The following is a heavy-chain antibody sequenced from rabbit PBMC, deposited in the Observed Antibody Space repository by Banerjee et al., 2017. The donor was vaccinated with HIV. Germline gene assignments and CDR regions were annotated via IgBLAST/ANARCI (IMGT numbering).Heavy chain of an antibody. CDR1: GFDLSSNA. CDR3: ARDLAGVIGWNFGL. V-gene: IGHV1S45*01. D-gene: IGHD4-1*01. J-gene: IGHJ4*01. Sequence: QQQLEESGGGLVKPGGTLTLTCKASGFDLSSNAMCWVRQAPGKGPEWIACINSNTGNTVYASWAKGPFTISKTSSTTVTLQMTSLTAADTATYFCARDLAGVIGWNFGLWGPGTLVTVS. CDR2: INSNTGNT.